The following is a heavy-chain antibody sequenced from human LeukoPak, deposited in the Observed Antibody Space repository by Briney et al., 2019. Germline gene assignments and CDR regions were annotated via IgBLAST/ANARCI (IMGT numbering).Heavy chain of an antibody. CDR3: ASEVGGSGMLNWFDP. CDR2: IIPIFGTA. J-gene: IGHJ5*02. V-gene: IGHV1-69*01. CDR1: GGTFSSYA. Sequence: SVKVSCKASGGTFSSYAISWVRQAPGQGLEWMGGIIPIFGTANYAQKFQGRVTITADESTGTAYMELSGLRPEDTAVYYCASEVGGSGMLNWFDPWGQGTLVTVSS. D-gene: IGHD3-10*01.